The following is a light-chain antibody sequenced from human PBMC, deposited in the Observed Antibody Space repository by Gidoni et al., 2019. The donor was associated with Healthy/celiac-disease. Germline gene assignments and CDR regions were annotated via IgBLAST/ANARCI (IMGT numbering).Light chain of an antibody. CDR2: SNN. V-gene: IGLV1-44*01. Sequence: QSVLTQPPSASGPPGQRVTISCSGSSSNIGSNPVNWYQELPGTAPKLLIYSNNQRPSGVPDRFSGSKSGTSASLAISGLQSEDEADYYCAAWDDSLNGREVVFGGGTKLTVL. J-gene: IGLJ2*01. CDR1: SSNIGSNP. CDR3: AAWDDSLNGREVV.